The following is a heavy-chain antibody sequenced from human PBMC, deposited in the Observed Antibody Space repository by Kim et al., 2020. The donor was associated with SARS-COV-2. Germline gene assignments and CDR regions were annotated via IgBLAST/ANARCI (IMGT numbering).Heavy chain of an antibody. V-gene: IGHV1-18*04. CDR2: ISAYNGNT. Sequence: SVKVSCKASGYIFTSYGISWVRQAPGQGLEWMGWISAYNGNTNYAQKLQGRVTMTTDTSTSTAYMELRSLRSDDTAVYYCARDPARYYHDSRGYLGYWGQGTLVTVSS. CDR3: ARDPARYYHDSRGYLGY. J-gene: IGHJ4*02. D-gene: IGHD3-22*01. CDR1: GYIFTSYG.